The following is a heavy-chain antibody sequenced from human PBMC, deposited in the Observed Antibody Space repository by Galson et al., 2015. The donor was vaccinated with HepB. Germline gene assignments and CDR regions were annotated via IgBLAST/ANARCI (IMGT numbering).Heavy chain of an antibody. V-gene: IGHV4-34*01. CDR3: ARGFNYYDSSGYYSDY. CDR2: INHSGST. J-gene: IGHJ4*02. Sequence: ETLSLTCAVYGGSFSGYYWSWIRQPPGKGLEWIGEINHSGSTNYNPSLKSRVTISVDTSKNQFSLKLSSVTAADTAVYYCARGFNYYDSSGYYSDYWGQGTLVTVSS. CDR1: GGSFSGYY. D-gene: IGHD3-22*01.